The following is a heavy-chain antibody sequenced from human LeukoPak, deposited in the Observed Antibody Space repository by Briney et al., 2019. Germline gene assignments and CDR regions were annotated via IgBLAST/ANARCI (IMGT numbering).Heavy chain of an antibody. V-gene: IGHV3-74*01. D-gene: IGHD5-18*01. CDR1: GFTFSNYW. CDR3: ARGRGYSYGGDFDY. CDR2: INSDGINT. Sequence: GGSLRLSCAASGFTFSNYWMHWVRQAPGKGLVWVSRINSDGINTSYADSVKGRFTISRDNAKNSLYLQMNSLRAEDTAVYYYARGRGYSYGGDFDYWGQGTLVTVSS. J-gene: IGHJ4*02.